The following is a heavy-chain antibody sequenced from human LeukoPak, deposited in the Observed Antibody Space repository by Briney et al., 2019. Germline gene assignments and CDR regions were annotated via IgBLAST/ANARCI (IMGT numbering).Heavy chain of an antibody. CDR3: AKDQSQTHESSSGFLH. D-gene: IGHD3-22*01. CDR2: LSGNGGST. V-gene: IGHV3-23*01. J-gene: IGHJ4*02. CDR1: GFSFSSYA. Sequence: GGSLRLSCAACGFSFSSYAMSWVRQARGKGLEWVSTLSGNGGSTYYADSVKGRFTISRDNSKNTLYLQTSSLRADDTVVYYCAKDQSQTHESSSGFLHWGQGTLVTVSS.